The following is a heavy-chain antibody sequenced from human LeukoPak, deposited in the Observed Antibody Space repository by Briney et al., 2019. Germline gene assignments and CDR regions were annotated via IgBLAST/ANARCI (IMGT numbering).Heavy chain of an antibody. CDR1: GFTVNSNY. D-gene: IGHD2-21*01. Sequence: GGSLRLSCAASGFTVNSNYVIWVRQAPGRGLEWVSVIYSAGSTYYADSVKGRFTISRDNSKNTLFLQMNSLRAEDTAVYYCARVYSGPRGYFDLWGRGTLVTVSS. CDR2: IYSAGST. CDR3: ARVYSGPRGYFDL. J-gene: IGHJ2*01. V-gene: IGHV3-53*01.